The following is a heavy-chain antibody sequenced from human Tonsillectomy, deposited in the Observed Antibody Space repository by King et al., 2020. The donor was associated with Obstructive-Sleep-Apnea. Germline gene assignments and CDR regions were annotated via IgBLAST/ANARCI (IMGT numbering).Heavy chain of an antibody. CDR2: IYWDDDK. CDR1: GFSLTTSGVG. Sequence: ITLKESGPTLVKPTQTLTLTCTFSGFSLTTSGVGVGWIRQPPGKALEWLALIYWDDDKRYSPSLESRLTITKDTSKNQVVLTMTNMDPVDTATYYWAHSQIPARPSHPYTWFDPWGQGTLLTVSS. CDR3: AHSQIPARPSHPYTWFDP. D-gene: IGHD6-6*01. J-gene: IGHJ5*02. V-gene: IGHV2-5*02.